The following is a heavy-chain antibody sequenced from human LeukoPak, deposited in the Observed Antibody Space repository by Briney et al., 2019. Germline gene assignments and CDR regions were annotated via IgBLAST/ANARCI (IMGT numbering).Heavy chain of an antibody. CDR2: ISGSGGST. CDR3: AKSPREHYYDSSGYYAPDFVY. J-gene: IGHJ4*02. Sequence: GGSLRLSCAASGFTFSSYAMSWVRQAPGKGLECVSAISGSGGSTYYADSVKGRFTISRDNSKNTLYLQMNSLRAEDTAVYYCAKSPREHYYDSSGYYAPDFVYWGQGTLVTVSS. D-gene: IGHD3-22*01. CDR1: GFTFSSYA. V-gene: IGHV3-23*01.